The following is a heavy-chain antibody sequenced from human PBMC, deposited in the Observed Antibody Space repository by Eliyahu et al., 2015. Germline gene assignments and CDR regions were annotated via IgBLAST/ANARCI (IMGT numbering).Heavy chain of an antibody. CDR1: GFTFDGHA. J-gene: IGHJ2*01. Sequence: EVQLVQSGGGLVQPGRSLRLSCTAFGFTFDGHAXYWLRQVPGKGLEWVSGVSWDSGHIAYADSVKGRFTISRDNAKNSLFLQMNSLRDEDTAFYYCARDRGYTPFGYFDLWGRGTLVTVSS. V-gene: IGHV3-9*01. D-gene: IGHD2-2*02. CDR2: VSWDSGHI. CDR3: ARDRGYTPFGYFDL.